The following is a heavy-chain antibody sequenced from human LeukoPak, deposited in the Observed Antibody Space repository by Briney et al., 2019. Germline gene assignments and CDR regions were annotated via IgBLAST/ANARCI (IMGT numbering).Heavy chain of an antibody. V-gene: IGHV4-34*01. CDR1: GGSFSGYY. D-gene: IGHD5-24*01. J-gene: IGHJ4*02. CDR2: INHSGST. Sequence: SETLSLTCAVYGGSFSGYYWSWIRQPPGKGLEWIGEINHSGSTNYNPSLKSRVTISVDTSKNQFSLKLSSVTAADTAVYYWARGPSRRMATIWPGSYFDYWGQGTLVTVSS. CDR3: ARGPSRRMATIWPGSYFDY.